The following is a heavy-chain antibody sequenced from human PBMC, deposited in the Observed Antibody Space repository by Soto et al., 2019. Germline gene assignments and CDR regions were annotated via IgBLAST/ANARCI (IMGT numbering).Heavy chain of an antibody. Sequence: EVQLLESGGGLVQPGGSLRLSCAASGFTFSSYAMSWVRQAPGKGLEWVSAISGSGGSTYYADSVKGRFTISRDNSKNTLYLQMTSLRAEDTAVYYCAKKEDSGGSCYSCDFDYWGQGTLVTVSS. J-gene: IGHJ4*02. CDR3: AKKEDSGGSCYSCDFDY. D-gene: IGHD2-15*01. CDR1: GFTFSSYA. V-gene: IGHV3-23*01. CDR2: ISGSGGST.